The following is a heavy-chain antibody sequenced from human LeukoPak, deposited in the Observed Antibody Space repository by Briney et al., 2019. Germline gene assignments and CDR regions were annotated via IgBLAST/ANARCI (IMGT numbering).Heavy chain of an antibody. D-gene: IGHD1-14*01. CDR3: ARDGCPEGEGFDY. CDR1: SGSISSSSYY. Sequence: SETLSLTCTVSSGSISSSSYYWGWLRQPPGKGLEWIGSIYYSGNTYYNPSLKSLVTISVNTTKNQFSLKLSSVTAADTAVYYCARDGCPEGEGFDYWGQGTLVTVSS. CDR2: IYYSGNT. V-gene: IGHV4-39*07. J-gene: IGHJ4*02.